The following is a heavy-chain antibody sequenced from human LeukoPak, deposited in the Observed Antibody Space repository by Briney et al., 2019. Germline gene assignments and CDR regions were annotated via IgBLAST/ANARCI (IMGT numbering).Heavy chain of an antibody. J-gene: IGHJ4*02. V-gene: IGHV4-59*01. Sequence: LETLSLTCTVSGGSISGYSWSWIRQPPGKGLEWIGYIYYSGSTNYSPSLKSRVTISVDTSKNQFSLKLRSVTAADTAVYYCASGRYGDLYDYWGQGTLVAVSS. D-gene: IGHD4-17*01. CDR1: GGSISGYS. CDR3: ASGRYGDLYDY. CDR2: IYYSGST.